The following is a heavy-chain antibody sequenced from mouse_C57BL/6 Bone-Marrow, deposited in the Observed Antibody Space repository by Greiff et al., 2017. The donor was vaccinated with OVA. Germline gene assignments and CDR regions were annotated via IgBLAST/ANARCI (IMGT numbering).Heavy chain of an antibody. V-gene: IGHV1-64*01. J-gene: IGHJ1*03. CDR1: GYTFTSYW. CDR2: IHPNSGST. Sequence: QVQLQQPGAELVKPGASVKLSCKASGYTFTSYWMHWVKQRPGQGLEWIGMIHPNSGSTNYNEKFKSKATLTVDKSSSTAYMQLSSLTSEDSAVYYCYYYGSSSCWYFDVWGTGTTVTVSS. CDR3: YYYGSSSCWYFDV. D-gene: IGHD1-1*01.